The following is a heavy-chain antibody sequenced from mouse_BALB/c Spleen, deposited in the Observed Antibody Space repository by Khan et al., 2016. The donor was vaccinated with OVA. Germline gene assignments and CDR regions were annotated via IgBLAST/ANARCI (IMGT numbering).Heavy chain of an antibody. J-gene: IGHJ4*01. Sequence: QIQLVQSGPELKKPGEPVKISCKASGYTFTKNGMNWAKQAPGKGLKWMGWINTYTGEPTYADDFKGRFAFSLETSASTAYLQINNLKSEDTATYFCGRVGFAGTMESWGQGTSVTVSP. CDR1: GYTFTKNG. CDR2: INTYTGEP. V-gene: IGHV9-3-1*01. CDR3: GRVGFAGTMES.